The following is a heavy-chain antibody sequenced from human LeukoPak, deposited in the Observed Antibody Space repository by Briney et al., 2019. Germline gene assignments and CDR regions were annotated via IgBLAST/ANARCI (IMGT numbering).Heavy chain of an antibody. CDR1: GFTFSSYW. CDR2: ISGSGGST. D-gene: IGHD2-2*01. J-gene: IGHJ4*02. CDR3: AKDLGFVVPAATGEQLVRPFDY. Sequence: GGSLRLSCAASGFTFSSYWMSWVRQAPGKGLEWVSAISGSGGSTYYADSVKGRFTISRDNSKNTLYLQMNSLRAEDTAVYYCAKDLGFVVPAATGEQLVRPFDYWGQGTLVTVSS. V-gene: IGHV3-23*01.